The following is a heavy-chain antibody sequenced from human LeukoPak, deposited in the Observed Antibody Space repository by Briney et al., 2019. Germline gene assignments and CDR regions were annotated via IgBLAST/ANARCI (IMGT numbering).Heavy chain of an antibody. CDR3: ARDSSGWGNWFDP. V-gene: IGHV3-30-3*01. Sequence: GGSLRLSCAASGFTFSSYAMHWVRQAPGKGLEWVAVISYDGSNKYYADSVKGRFTISRDNSKNTLYLQMNSLRAEDTAVYYCARDSSGWGNWFDPWGQGTLVTVSS. J-gene: IGHJ5*02. CDR1: GFTFSSYA. CDR2: ISYDGSNK. D-gene: IGHD6-19*01.